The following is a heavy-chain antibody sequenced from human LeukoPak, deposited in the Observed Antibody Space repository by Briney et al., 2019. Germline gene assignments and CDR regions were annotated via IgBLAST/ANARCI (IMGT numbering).Heavy chain of an antibody. V-gene: IGHV4-39*01. CDR1: GGSISSSSYY. J-gene: IGHJ4*02. CDR3: ARRYSGSYENLYFDY. Sequence: KASETLFLTCTVSGGSISSSSYYWGWIRQPPGKGLEWIGSIYYSGSTYYNPSLKSRVTISVDTSKNQFSLKLSSVTAADTAVYYCARRYSGSYENLYFDYWGQGTLVTVSS. D-gene: IGHD1-26*01. CDR2: IYYSGST.